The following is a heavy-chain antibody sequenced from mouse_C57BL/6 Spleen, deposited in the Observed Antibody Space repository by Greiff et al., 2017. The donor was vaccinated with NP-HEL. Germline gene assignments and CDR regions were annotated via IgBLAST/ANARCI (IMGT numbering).Heavy chain of an antibody. V-gene: IGHV5-9-1*02. CDR3: TRERSLYVDY. J-gene: IGHJ2*01. CDR1: GFTFSSYA. Sequence: EVTVVESGEGLVKPGGSLKLSCAASGFTFSSYAMSWVRQTPEKRLEWVAYISSGGDYIYYADTVKGRFTISRDNARNTLYLQMSSLKSEDTAMYYCTRERSLYVDYWGQGTTLTVSS. CDR2: ISSGGDYI.